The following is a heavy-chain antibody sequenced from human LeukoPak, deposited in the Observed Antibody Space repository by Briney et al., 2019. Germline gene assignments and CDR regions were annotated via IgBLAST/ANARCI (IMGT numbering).Heavy chain of an antibody. CDR3: ARDLGASGSPRDWYYFDD. V-gene: IGHV3-30-3*01. J-gene: IGHJ4*02. CDR1: RFTFNSYA. Sequence: PERSLRLSCAASRFTFNSYAMHWVRQAPGQGLEWVAVISNDGSKKYYADSVKGRFSISRDNSQKTLYLQTTSLRDEDTAVYYCARDLGASGSPRDWYYFDDWGQGTLVTVSS. D-gene: IGHD1-26*01. CDR2: ISNDGSKK.